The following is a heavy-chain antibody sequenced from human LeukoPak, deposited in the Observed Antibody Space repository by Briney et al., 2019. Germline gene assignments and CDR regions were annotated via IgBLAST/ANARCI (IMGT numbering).Heavy chain of an antibody. CDR1: GGSISTYY. V-gene: IGHV4-59*08. J-gene: IGHJ4*02. CDR2: IYYSRTT. D-gene: IGHD6-19*01. CDR3: ARGGNSVPEDS. Sequence: PSETLSLTCRISGGSISTYYWSWIRQVPGKGLEWIGYIYYSRTTNFNPSLKGRVTISDDTSKNQFFLNLRSVTAADTAIYYCARGGNSVPEDSWGQGILVTVSS.